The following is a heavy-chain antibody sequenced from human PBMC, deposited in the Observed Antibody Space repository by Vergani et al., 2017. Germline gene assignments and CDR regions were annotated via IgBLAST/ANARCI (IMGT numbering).Heavy chain of an antibody. CDR3: AKDNVPGYYDSSGYCDY. J-gene: IGHJ4*02. CDR2: ISSSGSTI. CDR1: GFTFSDYY. Sequence: QVPLVESGGGLVKPGGSLRLSCAASGFTFSDYYMSWIRQAPGKGLEWVSYISSSGSTIYYADSVKGRFTISRDNSKNTMFLQMNNLRAEDTAVYYCAKDNVPGYYDSSGYCDYWGQGTLVTVSS. V-gene: IGHV3-11*01. D-gene: IGHD3-22*01.